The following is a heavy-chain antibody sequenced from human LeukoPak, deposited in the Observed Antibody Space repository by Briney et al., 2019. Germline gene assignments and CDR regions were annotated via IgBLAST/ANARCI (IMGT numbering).Heavy chain of an antibody. V-gene: IGHV3-53*01. D-gene: IGHD2-15*01. J-gene: IGHJ6*03. CDR2: IYSGGST. CDR3: ARGGDCSGGSCYYHYYYYYYMDV. Sequence: PGGSLRLSCAASGFTVSSNYMSWVRQAPGKGLEWVSVIYSGGSTYYADSVKGRFTISRDNSKNTLYLQMNSLRAEDTAVYYCARGGDCSGGSCYYHYYYYYYMDVWGKGTTVTVSS. CDR1: GFTVSSNY.